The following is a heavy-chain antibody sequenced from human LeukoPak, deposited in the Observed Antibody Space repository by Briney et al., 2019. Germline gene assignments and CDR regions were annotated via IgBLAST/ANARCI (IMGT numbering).Heavy chain of an antibody. V-gene: IGHV3-23*01. CDR1: GFTFSSYA. D-gene: IGHD7-27*01. Sequence: GGSLRLSCAASGFTFSSYAMSWFRQAPGRGLEWVSTISGSGGSTYYADSVKGRFTISRDNSKNTLYLQMNSLRAEDTAVYYCAKGSGLTGTFFDYWGQGTLVTVSS. CDR2: ISGSGGST. CDR3: AKGSGLTGTFFDY. J-gene: IGHJ4*02.